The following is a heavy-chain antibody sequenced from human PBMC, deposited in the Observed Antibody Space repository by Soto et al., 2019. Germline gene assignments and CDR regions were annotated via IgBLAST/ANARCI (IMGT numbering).Heavy chain of an antibody. V-gene: IGHV1-18*01. D-gene: IGHD6-6*01. CDR1: GYAFTTYG. J-gene: IGHJ4*02. CDR2: ISAHNGNT. CDR3: ARGRDGDY. Sequence: QVHLVQSGAEVKKPGASVKVSCQASGYAFTTYGITWVRQAPGQGLEWMGWISAHNGNTNYAQKLQGRDTVTRDTSTSTAYMELRSLRSDDTAVYYCARGRDGDYWGQGALVTVSS.